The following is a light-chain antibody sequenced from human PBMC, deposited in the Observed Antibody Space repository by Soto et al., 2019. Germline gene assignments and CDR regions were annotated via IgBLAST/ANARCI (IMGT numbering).Light chain of an antibody. CDR3: GSYTISSLYV. Sequence: QSALTQPASVSGSDGQSITISCTGTSSDIGGHNFVSWYQQHPGTVPKLMLYEVSNRPSGVSNRFSGSKSGNTASLTISGLQADDEADYYCGSYTISSLYVFGTGTKVTVL. CDR1: SSDIGGHNF. V-gene: IGLV2-14*01. CDR2: EVS. J-gene: IGLJ1*01.